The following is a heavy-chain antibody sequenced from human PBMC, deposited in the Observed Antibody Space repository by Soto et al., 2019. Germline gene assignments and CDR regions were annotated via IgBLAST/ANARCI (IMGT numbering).Heavy chain of an antibody. CDR2: IDPRDSYT. D-gene: IGHD3-22*01. Sequence: EVQLVQSGAEVKKPGESLRISCKGSGYSFPTYWITWVRQMPGKGLEWMGRIDPRDSYTNYSPSFQGHVTISADKSISTAYLQWSSLKASDTAMYYCARALGDSSGYYHRLDYWGQGTLVTVSS. V-gene: IGHV5-10-1*01. J-gene: IGHJ4*02. CDR3: ARALGDSSGYYHRLDY. CDR1: GYSFPTYW.